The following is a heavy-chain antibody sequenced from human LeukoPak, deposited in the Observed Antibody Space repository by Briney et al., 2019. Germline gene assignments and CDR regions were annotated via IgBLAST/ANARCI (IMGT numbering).Heavy chain of an antibody. CDR1: GYTFTSYG. D-gene: IGHD5-18*01. CDR3: ARELYSYGSLGIDH. J-gene: IGHJ4*02. CDR2: ISAYNGNT. V-gene: IGHV1-18*01. Sequence: AASVKVSCEASGYTFTSYGISWVRQAPGQGLEWMGWISAYNGNTNYAQKLQGRVTMTTDTSTSTAYMELRSLRSDDTAVYYCARELYSYGSLGIDHWGQGTLVTVSS.